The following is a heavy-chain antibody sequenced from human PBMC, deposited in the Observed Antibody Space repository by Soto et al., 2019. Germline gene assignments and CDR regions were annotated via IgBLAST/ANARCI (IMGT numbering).Heavy chain of an antibody. D-gene: IGHD3-22*01. CDR2: ISYDGSNE. Sequence: GGSLRLSCAASGFAFSSYGIHWVRQAPGKGLEWVAGISYDGSNEHYTDSVKGRFTISRDNSKNTLYLQMNSLRAEDTAVYYCAKHTYFYDTSGYYIFDYWGQGTLVTVSS. CDR1: GFAFSSYG. CDR3: AKHTYFYDTSGYYIFDY. V-gene: IGHV3-30*18. J-gene: IGHJ4*02.